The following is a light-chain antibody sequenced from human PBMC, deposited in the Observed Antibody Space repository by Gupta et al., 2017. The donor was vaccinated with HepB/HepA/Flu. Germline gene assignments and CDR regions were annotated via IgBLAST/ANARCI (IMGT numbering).Light chain of an antibody. Sequence: AIQLSQSPSSLFASVGDRVTITCRASQGINSALAWYQQKPGKAPDLLIYSASSLESGVPSRFSGSGYGTDFTLTISSLQPEDSAIYYCQQFNNYPLTFGGGDQRGDQT. V-gene: IGKV1D-13*01. CDR3: QQFNNYPLT. J-gene: IGKJ4*01. CDR2: SAS. CDR1: QGINSA.